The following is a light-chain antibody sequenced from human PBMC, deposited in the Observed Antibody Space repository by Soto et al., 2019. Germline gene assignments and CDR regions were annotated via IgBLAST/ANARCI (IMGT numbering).Light chain of an antibody. CDR2: GAS. V-gene: IGKV3-20*01. CDR3: QQHGSSPRT. J-gene: IGKJ1*01. CDR1: QSVSSSY. Sequence: EIVLTQSPGTLSLSPGERVTLSCRASQSVSSSYLAWYQQKPGQAPRLLLYGASSRATGIPDRVSGSGSGTDVTITISTREPEDFAVYYCQQHGSSPRTFGQGTEVDIK.